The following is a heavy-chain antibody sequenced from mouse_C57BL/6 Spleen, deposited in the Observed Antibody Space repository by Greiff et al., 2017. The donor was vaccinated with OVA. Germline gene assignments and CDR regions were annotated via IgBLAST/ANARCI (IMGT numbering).Heavy chain of an antibody. V-gene: IGHV1-18*01. Sequence: EVKLQESGPELVKPGASVKIPCKASGYTFTDYNMDWVKQSHGKSLEWIGDINPNNGGTIYNQKFKGKATLTVDKSSSTAYMELRSLTSEDTAVYYCARRAYSTPFAYWGQGTLVTVSA. J-gene: IGHJ3*01. CDR3: ARRAYSTPFAY. D-gene: IGHD2-5*01. CDR2: INPNNGGT. CDR1: GYTFTDYN.